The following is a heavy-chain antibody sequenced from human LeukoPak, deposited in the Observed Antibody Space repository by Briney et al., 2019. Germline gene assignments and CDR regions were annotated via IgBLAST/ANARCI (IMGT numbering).Heavy chain of an antibody. CDR2: ISYDGSNK. Sequence: PGRSLRLSCAASGFTFSSYGMHWVRQAPGKGLEWVAVISYDGSNKYYADSVKGRFTISRDNSKNTLYLQMNSLRAEDTAVYYCARARANAGYSRLDYWGQGTLVTVSS. V-gene: IGHV3-30*03. J-gene: IGHJ4*02. CDR3: ARARANAGYSRLDY. D-gene: IGHD6-13*01. CDR1: GFTFSSYG.